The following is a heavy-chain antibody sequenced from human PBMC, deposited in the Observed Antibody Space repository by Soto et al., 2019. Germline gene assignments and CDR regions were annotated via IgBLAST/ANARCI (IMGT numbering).Heavy chain of an antibody. J-gene: IGHJ1*01. V-gene: IGHV3-23*04. CDR3: ANADCSSTSCRAEYLQH. CDR2: ISGSGGAS. Sequence: VQLVESGGGVVQPGRSLRLSCAASGFTFSGYSMSWLRQAPGKGLELVSAISGSGGASYYADSVKGRFTISRDNSKNTVYLQMNSLRAEDTAVYFCANADCSSTSCRAEYLQHWGQGTLVTVSS. D-gene: IGHD2-2*01. CDR1: GFTFSGYS.